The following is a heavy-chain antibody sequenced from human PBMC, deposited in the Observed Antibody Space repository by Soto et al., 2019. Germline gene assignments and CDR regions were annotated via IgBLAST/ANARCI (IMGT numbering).Heavy chain of an antibody. CDR1: GGSISSGGYY. CDR2: IYYSGST. Sequence: PSETLSLTCTVSGGSISSGGYYWSWIRQHPGKGLEWIGYIYYSGSTYYNPSLKSRVTISVDTSKNQFSLKLSSVTAADTAVYYCARGPSGDKVDYWGQGILVTVSS. D-gene: IGHD7-27*01. V-gene: IGHV4-31*03. J-gene: IGHJ4*02. CDR3: ARGPSGDKVDY.